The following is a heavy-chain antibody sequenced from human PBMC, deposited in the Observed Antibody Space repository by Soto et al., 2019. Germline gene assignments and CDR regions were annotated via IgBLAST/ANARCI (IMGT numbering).Heavy chain of an antibody. D-gene: IGHD2-15*01. Sequence: SETLSLTCTVSGGSISSGGYYWSWIRQHPGKGLEWIGYIYYSGSTYYNPSLKSRVTISVDTSKNQFSLKLSSVTAADTAVYYCARVIYCSGGSCYSKPVAFDIWGQGTMVTVSS. CDR2: IYYSGST. CDR3: ARVIYCSGGSCYSKPVAFDI. J-gene: IGHJ3*02. CDR1: GGSISSGGYY. V-gene: IGHV4-31*03.